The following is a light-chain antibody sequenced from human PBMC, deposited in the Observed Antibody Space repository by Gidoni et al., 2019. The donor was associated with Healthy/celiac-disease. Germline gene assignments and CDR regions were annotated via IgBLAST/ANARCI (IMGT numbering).Light chain of an antibody. CDR1: QSVRSY. CDR2: DAS. CDR3: QQRSNWPPT. Sequence: EILLTQSPATLSFSPGKRATLPCRASQSVRSYLAWYQQKPGQAPKLLIYDASNRATGIPARFSGSGSGTDFTLTISSLEPEDFAVYYCQQRSNWPPTFGGGTKVEIK. V-gene: IGKV3-11*01. J-gene: IGKJ4*01.